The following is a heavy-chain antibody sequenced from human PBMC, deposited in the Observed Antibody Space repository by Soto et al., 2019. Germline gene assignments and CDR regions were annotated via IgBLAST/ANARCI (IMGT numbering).Heavy chain of an antibody. CDR3: ARDTSGYCSSTSCLPGMDV. J-gene: IGHJ6*02. Sequence: XGTLCLTCTVPGGSISSYYWSWIRQPAGKGLEWIGRIYTSGSTNYNPSLKSRVTMSVDTSKNQFSLKLSSVTAADPAVYYCARDTSGYCSSTSCLPGMDVWGQGTTVTVSS. V-gene: IGHV4-4*07. CDR1: GGSISSYY. D-gene: IGHD2-2*03. CDR2: IYTSGST.